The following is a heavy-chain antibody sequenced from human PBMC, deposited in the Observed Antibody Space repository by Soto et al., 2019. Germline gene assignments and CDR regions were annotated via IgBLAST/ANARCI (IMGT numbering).Heavy chain of an antibody. J-gene: IGHJ4*02. CDR1: GFTFSSYA. Sequence: GGSLRLSCAASGFTFSSYAMSWVRQAPGKGLEWVSAISGSGGSTYYADSVKGRFTISRDNSKNTLYLQMNSLRAEDTAVYYCAKAAKKIPYCSGGSCYPDYWGQGTLVTVSS. CDR3: AKAAKKIPYCSGGSCYPDY. CDR2: ISGSGGST. V-gene: IGHV3-23*01. D-gene: IGHD2-15*01.